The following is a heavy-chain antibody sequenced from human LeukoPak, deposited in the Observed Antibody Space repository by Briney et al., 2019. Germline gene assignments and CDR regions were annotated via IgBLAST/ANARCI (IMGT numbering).Heavy chain of an antibody. CDR3: ARDGNSRAYFDY. V-gene: IGHV4-34*01. CDR2: INHSGST. J-gene: IGHJ4*02. CDR1: GGSFSGYY. Sequence: SETLSLTCAVYGGSFSGYYWSWIRQPPGKGLEWIGEINHSGSTNYNPSLKSRVTISVDTSKDQFSLKLSSVTAADTAVYYCARDGNSRAYFDYWGQGTLVSVSS. D-gene: IGHD4-23*01.